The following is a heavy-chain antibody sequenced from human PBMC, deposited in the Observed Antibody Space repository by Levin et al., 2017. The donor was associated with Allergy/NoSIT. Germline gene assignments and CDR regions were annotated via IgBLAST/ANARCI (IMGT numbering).Heavy chain of an antibody. CDR2: ISSSGSYI. CDR1: GFTLSSYP. V-gene: IGHV3-21*01. CDR3: ATYYYYNMDV. J-gene: IGHJ6*02. Sequence: PGESLKISCAASGFTLSSYPINWVRQAPGKGLEWVSSISSSGSYIYYADSVKGRFTISRDNAKTSLYLQMNSLRAEDTAVYYCATYYYYNMDVWGQGTTVIVSS.